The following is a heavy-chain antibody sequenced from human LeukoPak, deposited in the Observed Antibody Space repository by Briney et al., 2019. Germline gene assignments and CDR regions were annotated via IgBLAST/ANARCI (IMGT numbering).Heavy chain of an antibody. CDR1: GGSFNGYY. Sequence: PSETLSLTCAVYGGSFNGYYWSWIRQLPGKGLEWIGESIHSGSTNYNPSLKSRVTISVDTSKNQFSLKLSSVTAADTAVYYCAYDSSGYRPQDAFDIWGQGTMVTVSS. J-gene: IGHJ3*02. CDR3: AYDSSGYRPQDAFDI. CDR2: SIHSGST. V-gene: IGHV4-34*12. D-gene: IGHD3-22*01.